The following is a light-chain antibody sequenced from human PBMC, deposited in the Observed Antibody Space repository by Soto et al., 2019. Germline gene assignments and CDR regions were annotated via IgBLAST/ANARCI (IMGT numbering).Light chain of an antibody. CDR2: DAS. Sequence: EIVLTQSPATLSLSPGERATLSCRASQSVSSYLAWYQQKPGQAPRLLLYDASNRATGIPARFSGSGSGTDFTLTISRLEPEDFAVYYCQQRSNWPPTFGGGTKVEIK. J-gene: IGKJ4*01. CDR1: QSVSSY. V-gene: IGKV3-11*01. CDR3: QQRSNWPPT.